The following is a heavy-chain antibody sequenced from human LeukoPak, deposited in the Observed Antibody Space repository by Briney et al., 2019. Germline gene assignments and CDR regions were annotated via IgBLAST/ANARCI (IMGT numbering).Heavy chain of an antibody. CDR2: INHSGST. CDR1: GGSFSGYY. J-gene: IGHJ4*02. D-gene: IGHD6-13*01. CDR3: ARGREAAAGRYYFDY. V-gene: IGHV4-34*01. Sequence: PSETLSLTCAAYGGSFSGYYWSWIRQPPGKGLEWIGEINHSGSTNYNPSLKSRVTISVDTSKNQFSLKLSSVTAADTAVYYCARGREAAAGRYYFDYWGQGTLVTVSS.